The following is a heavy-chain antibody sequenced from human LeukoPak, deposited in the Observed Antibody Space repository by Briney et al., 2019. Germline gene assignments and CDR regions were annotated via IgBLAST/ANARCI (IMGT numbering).Heavy chain of an antibody. CDR2: ISAYNGNT. CDR1: GYTFTSYG. Sequence: ASVKVSCKASGYTFTSYGISWVRQAPGQGLEWMGWISAYNGNTNYAQKLQGRVTMTTDTSTSTAYMELRSLRSDDTAVYYCARVIGEDMIVVGVHFDYWGRGTLVTVSS. V-gene: IGHV1-18*01. CDR3: ARVIGEDMIVVGVHFDY. J-gene: IGHJ4*02. D-gene: IGHD3-22*01.